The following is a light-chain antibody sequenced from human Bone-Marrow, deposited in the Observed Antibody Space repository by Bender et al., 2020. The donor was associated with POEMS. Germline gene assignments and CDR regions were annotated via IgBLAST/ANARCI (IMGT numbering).Light chain of an antibody. J-gene: IGLJ3*02. CDR3: QSFDSSLSGWV. CDR2: DVS. Sequence: QSALTQPRSVSGSPGQSVTISCTGTGSDVGGYNYVSWYQQHPGKAPKLMIYDVSKRPSGVPDRFSASKSGTSASLAITGLQAEDEADYYCQSFDSSLSGWVFGGGTKLTVL. V-gene: IGLV2-11*01. CDR1: GSDVGGYNY.